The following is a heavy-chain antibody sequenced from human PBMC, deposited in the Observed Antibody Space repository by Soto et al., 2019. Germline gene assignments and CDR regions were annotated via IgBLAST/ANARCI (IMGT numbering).Heavy chain of an antibody. Sequence: QVQLIQSAGEVKKPGASVKVSCKASGYTFTNYVIHWIRQAPGQGLEWMAWISPLKGNTNYAQKVQGRVTVTTDSPTNTADINLSGLRSDSSARYFCARSGQHPFEHRGQGSLVSV. J-gene: IGHJ4*02. CDR3: ARSGQHPFEH. CDR1: GYTFTNYV. V-gene: IGHV1-18*01. D-gene: IGHD1-1*01. CDR2: ISPLKGNT.